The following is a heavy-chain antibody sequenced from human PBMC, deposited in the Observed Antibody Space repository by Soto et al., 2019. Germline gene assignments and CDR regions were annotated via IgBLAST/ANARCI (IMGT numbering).Heavy chain of an antibody. CDR1: GFTFSSYW. J-gene: IGHJ6*02. V-gene: IGHV3-7*01. D-gene: IGHD5-18*01. Sequence: GGSLRLSCAASGFTFSSYWMSWVRQAPGKGLEWVANIKQDGSEKYYVDSVKGRFTISRDNAKNSLYLQMNSLRAEDTAVYYCARDRGSSYGTYGMDVWGQGTTVTVSS. CDR3: ARDRGSSYGTYGMDV. CDR2: IKQDGSEK.